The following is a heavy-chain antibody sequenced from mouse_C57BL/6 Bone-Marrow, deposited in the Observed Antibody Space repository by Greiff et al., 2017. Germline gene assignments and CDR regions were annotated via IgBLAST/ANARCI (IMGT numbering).Heavy chain of an antibody. Sequence: EVKLLESGGDLVKPGGSLKLSCAASGFTFSSYGMSWVRQTPDKRLEWVATISSGGSYTYYPDSVKGRFTISRDNAKNTLYLQMSSLKSEDTAMYYCARRGDGRDWYFDVGGTGTTVTVSS. CDR3: ARRGDGRDWYFDV. CDR1: GFTFSSYG. J-gene: IGHJ1*03. CDR2: ISSGGSYT. V-gene: IGHV5-6*02.